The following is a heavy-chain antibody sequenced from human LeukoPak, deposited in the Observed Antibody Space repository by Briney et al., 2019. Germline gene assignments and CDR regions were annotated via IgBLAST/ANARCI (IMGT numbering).Heavy chain of an antibody. V-gene: IGHV4-39*01. CDR2: IYYSEST. CDR3: ARHTELHFDL. Sequence: GSLRLSCAASGFTFSSYGMHWVRQAPGKGLEWIGSIYYSESTYYNPSLKSRVTISVDTSKNQFSLKLSSVTAADTAVYYCARHTELHFDLWGRGTLVTVSS. D-gene: IGHD1-14*01. J-gene: IGHJ2*01. CDR1: GFTFSSYG.